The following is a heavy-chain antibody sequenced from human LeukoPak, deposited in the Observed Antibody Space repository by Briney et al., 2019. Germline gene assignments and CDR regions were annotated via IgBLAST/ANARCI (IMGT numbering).Heavy chain of an antibody. V-gene: IGHV3-30*02. CDR1: GFIFSTYG. J-gene: IGHJ4*02. CDR3: AKEPKWELLLYYFDY. CDR2: ISYDGSRK. D-gene: IGHD1-26*01. Sequence: GGSLRLSCAASGFIFSTYGMHWVRQAPGKGLEWVAYISYDGSRKNYADSVKGRFTISRDNSKNTLYLQMNSLRAEDTAVYYCAKEPKWELLLYYFDYWGQGTLVTVSS.